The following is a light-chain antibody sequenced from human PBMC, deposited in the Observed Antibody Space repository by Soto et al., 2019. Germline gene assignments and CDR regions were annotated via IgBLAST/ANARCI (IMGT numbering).Light chain of an antibody. V-gene: IGLV1-51*01. J-gene: IGLJ1*01. CDR3: GAWDSSLSACV. Sequence: HSLLTQPPSASGSPGQSVTISCTGSGSDVGFYNYVSWYQHLPGTAPKLVIFDTYKRYSGIPDRFSGSKSGTSATLAISGLQTGDEAVYYCGAWDSSLSACVFGTGTKVTVL. CDR1: GSDVGFYNY. CDR2: DTY.